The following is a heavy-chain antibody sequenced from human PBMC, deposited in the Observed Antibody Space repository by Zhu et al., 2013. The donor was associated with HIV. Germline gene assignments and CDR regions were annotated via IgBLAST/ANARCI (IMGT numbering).Heavy chain of an antibody. D-gene: IGHD1-1*01. V-gene: IGHV1-69*01. CDR1: GGPLSSYG. CDR3: AKSGFGTVSPHNSLDP. J-gene: IGHJ5*02. Sequence: QVQLVQSGAEVKKPGASVKVSCKASGGPLSSYGVSWVRQAPGQGLEWMGGLVPIRGPGDYAEKFQARLTITADDITYTTTVFMELTSLTPDDTAVYYCAKSGFGTVSPHNSLDPWGQGTLVVVSS. CDR2: LVPIRGPG.